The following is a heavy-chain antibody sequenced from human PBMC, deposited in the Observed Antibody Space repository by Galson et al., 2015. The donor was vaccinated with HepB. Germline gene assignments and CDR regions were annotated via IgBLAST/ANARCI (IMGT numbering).Heavy chain of an antibody. CDR2: ISGGLT. CDR3: ARVVRGIWFGDFDP. V-gene: IGHV3-23*01. J-gene: IGHJ5*02. Sequence: SLRLPCAASGFTFNIYGMSWVRQAPGKGLEWVSAISGGLTYYADSVKGRFTVSRDNSMNTLYLQMNRLRVDDTAIYYCARVVRGIWFGDFDPWGQGTLVTVSS. D-gene: IGHD3-10*01. CDR1: GFTFNIYG.